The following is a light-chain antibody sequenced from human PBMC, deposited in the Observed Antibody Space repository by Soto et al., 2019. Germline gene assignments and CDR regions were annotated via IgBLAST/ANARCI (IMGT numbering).Light chain of an antibody. CDR3: QQYNDWPRT. CDR1: QRVSNN. CDR2: DAS. Sequence: EVVVTQSPAILSVSPGERATLSCRASQRVSNNLAWYQQKPGQAPRLLIYDASTRATGIPARFSGSGSGTEFTLTISSLQSEDFAVYFCQQYNDWPRTFGQGTKVEIK. J-gene: IGKJ2*02. V-gene: IGKV3-15*01.